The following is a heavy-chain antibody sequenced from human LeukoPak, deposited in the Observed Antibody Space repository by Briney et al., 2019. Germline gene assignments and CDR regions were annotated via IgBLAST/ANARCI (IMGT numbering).Heavy chain of an antibody. D-gene: IGHD2-2*01. CDR1: GYTFTSYY. CDR2: INPSGGST. CDR3: ARGLGYCSSTSCPYSYENY. V-gene: IGHV1-46*01. Sequence: ASVKVSCKASGYTFTSYYMHWVRQAPGQGPEWMGIINPSGGSTSYAQKFQGRVTMTRDTSTSTVYMELSSLRSEDTAVYYCARGLGYCSSTSCPYSYENYWGQGTLVTVSS. J-gene: IGHJ4*02.